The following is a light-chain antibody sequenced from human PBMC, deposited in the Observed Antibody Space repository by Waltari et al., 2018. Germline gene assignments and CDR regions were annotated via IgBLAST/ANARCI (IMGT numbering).Light chain of an antibody. J-gene: IGKJ1*01. CDR1: QSVTNDY. CDR2: DAS. Sequence: EVVLTQSSGTLSLSPGVRATLSCRASQSVTNDYLAWYQQKPGQAPSLLIYDASIRATGIPDRFSGSGSGTDFTLTITRLEPEDFAVYHCQQYGSLPWTFGQGTKVEMK. V-gene: IGKV3-20*01. CDR3: QQYGSLPWT.